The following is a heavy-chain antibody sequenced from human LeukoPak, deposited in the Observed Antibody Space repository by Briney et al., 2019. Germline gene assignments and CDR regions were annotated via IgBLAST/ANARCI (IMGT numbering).Heavy chain of an antibody. Sequence: NASETLSLTCTVSGGSISSSSYYWGRIRQPPGKGLEWIGSIYYSGSTYYNPSLKSRVTISIDTSKNQFSLKLSSVTPADTAMYYCAILSGGEEAYWGQGILVTVSS. CDR3: AILSGGEEAY. J-gene: IGHJ4*02. D-gene: IGHD2-21*01. CDR1: GGSISSSSYY. V-gene: IGHV4-39*07. CDR2: IYYSGST.